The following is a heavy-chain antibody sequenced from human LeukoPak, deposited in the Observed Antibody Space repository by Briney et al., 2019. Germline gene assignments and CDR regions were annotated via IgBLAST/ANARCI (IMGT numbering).Heavy chain of an antibody. D-gene: IGHD2-2*01. CDR3: ASSCDTTTSCLFDY. CDR1: GGSFSGYY. J-gene: IGHJ4*02. Sequence: SETLSLTCAVYGGSFSGYYWSWIRQPPGKGLEWIGEINHSGGTNYNPSLKSRVTISVDTSKNQFSPKLSSVTAADTAVYYCASSCDTTTSCLFDYWGQGTLVTVSS. CDR2: INHSGGT. V-gene: IGHV4-34*01.